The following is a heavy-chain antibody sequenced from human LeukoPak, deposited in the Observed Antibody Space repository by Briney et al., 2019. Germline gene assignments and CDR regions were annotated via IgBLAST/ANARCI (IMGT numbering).Heavy chain of an antibody. CDR1: GGSISYYY. J-gene: IGHJ4*02. D-gene: IGHD6-19*01. CDR2: IYYSGTT. CDR3: ARGKSRCVGVTGLDC. Sequence: KPSETLSLTCSASGGSISYYYWSWIRQPPGKGLEWIGYIYYSGTTNYNPPLKSRVTISVDTSNNQISLKLNSVTAADTDIYYCARGKSRCVGVTGLDCWGQGNLVTVSS. V-gene: IGHV4-59*01.